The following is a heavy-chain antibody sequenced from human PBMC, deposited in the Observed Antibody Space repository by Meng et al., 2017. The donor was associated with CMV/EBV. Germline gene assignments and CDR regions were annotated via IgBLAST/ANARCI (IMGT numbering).Heavy chain of an antibody. CDR1: GFTFSSYG. D-gene: IGHD1-14*01. Sequence: GESLKISCAASGFTFSSYGMHWVRQAPGKGLEWVAFIRYDGSNKYYADSVKGRFTISRDNSKNTLYLQMNSLRSEDTAVYYCARQVPEFFGKDYYYYGMDVWGQGTTVTVSS. CDR2: IRYDGSNK. CDR3: ARQVPEFFGKDYYYYGMDV. J-gene: IGHJ6*02. V-gene: IGHV3-30*02.